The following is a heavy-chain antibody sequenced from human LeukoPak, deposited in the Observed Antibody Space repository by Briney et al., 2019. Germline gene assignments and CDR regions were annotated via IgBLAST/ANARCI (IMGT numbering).Heavy chain of an antibody. CDR3: AKDRGFCSGGSCYSGY. D-gene: IGHD2-15*01. V-gene: IGHV3-23*01. Sequence: GGSLRLSCAASGFTFSSYAMSWVRQAPGKGLEWVSAISGSGGSTYYEDSVKGRFTISRDNSKNTLYLQMNSLRAEDTAVYYCAKDRGFCSGGSCYSGYWGQGTLVTVSS. CDR2: ISGSGGST. J-gene: IGHJ4*02. CDR1: GFTFSSYA.